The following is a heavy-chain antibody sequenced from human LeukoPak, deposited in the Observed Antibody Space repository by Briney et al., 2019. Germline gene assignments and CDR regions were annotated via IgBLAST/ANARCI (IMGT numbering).Heavy chain of an antibody. Sequence: GGSLRLSCAASGFTFSDYYMSWIRQAPGKGLEWVSYISSSGSTIYYADSVKGRFTISRDNAKNSLYLQMNCLRAEDTAVYYCARVPYYDFWSGYLADYWGQGTLVTVSS. D-gene: IGHD3-3*01. V-gene: IGHV3-11*04. CDR2: ISSSGSTI. CDR3: ARVPYYDFWSGYLADY. J-gene: IGHJ4*02. CDR1: GFTFSDYY.